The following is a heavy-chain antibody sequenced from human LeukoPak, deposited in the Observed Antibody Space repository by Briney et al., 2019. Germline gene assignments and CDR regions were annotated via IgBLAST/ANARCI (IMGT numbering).Heavy chain of an antibody. CDR1: GFTFSNSG. J-gene: IGHJ4*02. D-gene: IGHD7-27*01. CDR3: AKGLGH. V-gene: IGHV3-30*02. Sequence: PGRSLRLSCAASGFTFSNSGMHWVRQAPGKGLDWVAFIRPDGSYKYYADSVKGRFTISRDTSKNTLYLQMNSLRVEDTAVYYCAKGLGHWGQGTLVTVSS. CDR2: IRPDGSYK.